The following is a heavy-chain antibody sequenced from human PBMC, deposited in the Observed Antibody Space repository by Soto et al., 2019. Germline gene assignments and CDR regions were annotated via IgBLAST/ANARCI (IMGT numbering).Heavy chain of an antibody. J-gene: IGHJ4*02. Sequence: SETLSLTCTVSGGSISSSSYYWGWIRQPPGKGLEWIGSIYYSGSTYYNPSLKSRVTISRDNSKNTLSLQMNSLRADDTAVYYCAKDSSSWFHFFDYWGQGTQVTVSS. V-gene: IGHV4-39*07. D-gene: IGHD6-13*01. CDR3: AKDSSSWFHFFDY. CDR2: IYYSGST. CDR1: GGSISSSSYY.